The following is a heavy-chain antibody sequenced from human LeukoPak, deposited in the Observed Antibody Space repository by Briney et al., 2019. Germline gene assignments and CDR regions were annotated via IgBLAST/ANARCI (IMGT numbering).Heavy chain of an antibody. CDR2: ISSNGGST. CDR3: ARSTAMVTRVDY. V-gene: IGHV3-64*01. J-gene: IGHJ4*02. Sequence: GGSLRLSCAASGFTFSSYAMHWVRQAPGKGLESVSAISSNGGSTYYANSVKGRFTISRDNSKNTLYLQMGSLRAEDMAVYYCARSTAMVTRVDYWGQGTLVTVSS. CDR1: GFTFSSYA. D-gene: IGHD5-18*01.